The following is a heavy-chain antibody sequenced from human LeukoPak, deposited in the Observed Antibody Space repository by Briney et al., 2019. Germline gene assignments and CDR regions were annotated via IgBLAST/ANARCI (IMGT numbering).Heavy chain of an antibody. D-gene: IGHD3-16*01. CDR2: IYYSGST. Sequence: PPETLSLTCTVSGGSISSSSYYWGWIRQPPGKGLEWIGSIYYSGSTYYNPSLKSRVTISVDTSKNQFSLKLSSVTAADTAVYYCARARNYDYVWGSYRSAFDIWGQGTMVTVSS. CDR1: GGSISSSSYY. V-gene: IGHV4-39*07. CDR3: ARARNYDYVWGSYRSAFDI. J-gene: IGHJ3*02.